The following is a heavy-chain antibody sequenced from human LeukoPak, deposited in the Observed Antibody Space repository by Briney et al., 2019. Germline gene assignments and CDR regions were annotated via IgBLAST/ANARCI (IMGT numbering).Heavy chain of an antibody. CDR3: ARDLNPLGYCSGGSCYSGY. J-gene: IGHJ4*02. D-gene: IGHD2-15*01. CDR1: GFTFSSYA. CDR2: ISYDGSNK. V-gene: IGHV3-30-3*01. Sequence: GGSLRLSCAASGFTFSSYAMHWVRQAPGKGLEWVAVISYDGSNKYYADSVKGRFTISRDNSKNTLYLQMNSLRAEDTAVYYCARDLNPLGYCSGGSCYSGYWGQGTLVTVSS.